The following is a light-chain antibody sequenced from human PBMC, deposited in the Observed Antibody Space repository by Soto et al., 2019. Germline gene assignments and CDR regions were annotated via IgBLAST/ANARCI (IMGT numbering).Light chain of an antibody. Sequence: ESVMTHSAATLSVTPEERATLSCRASQSISDNLAWYQQKPGQAPRLLIYGASNRATGIPDRFSGSGSGTDFTLTISRLEPEDFAVYYCHQYGSSGTFAQRSKVAIK. J-gene: IGKJ1*01. CDR1: QSISDN. CDR2: GAS. CDR3: HQYGSSGT. V-gene: IGKV3-20*01.